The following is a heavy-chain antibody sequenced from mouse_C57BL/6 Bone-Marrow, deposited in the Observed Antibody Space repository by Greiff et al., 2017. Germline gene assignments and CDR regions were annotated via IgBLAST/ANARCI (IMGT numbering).Heavy chain of an antibody. J-gene: IGHJ1*03. CDR1: GYTFTSYW. CDR2: NDPNSGGT. Sequence: VQLQQSGAELVKPGASVKLSCKASGYTFTSYWVHWVKQRPGRVLEWMGRNDPNSGGTKYNEKLKRKATLTVDKPSSTAYLQLSSLTSEDTAVYYCARELEGVCGTGTTVTVAS. V-gene: IGHV1-72*01. CDR3: ARELEGV.